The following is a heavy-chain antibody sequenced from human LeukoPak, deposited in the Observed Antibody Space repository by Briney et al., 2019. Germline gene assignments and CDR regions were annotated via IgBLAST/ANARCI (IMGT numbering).Heavy chain of an antibody. CDR1: GDSINNGYY. CDR2: IYHSGST. V-gene: IGHV4-38-2*02. CDR3: AGDYKVATYNWFDP. D-gene: IGHD3-10*01. Sequence: SETLSLTCAVSGDSINNGYYWGWIRQPPGKGLEWIGSIYHSGSTYYNPSLKSRATISVDTSNNQFSLNLNSVTAADTAVYYCAGDYKVATYNWFDPWGQGTLVTVSS. J-gene: IGHJ5*02.